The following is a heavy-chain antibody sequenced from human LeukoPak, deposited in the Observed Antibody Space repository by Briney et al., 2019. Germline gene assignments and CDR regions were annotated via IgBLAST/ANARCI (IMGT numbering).Heavy chain of an antibody. CDR2: IYYSGST. V-gene: IGHV4-39*07. CDR1: GGSISSSSYY. J-gene: IGHJ4*02. CDR3: ARARNYLINY. Sequence: PSETLSLTCTVSGGSISSSSYYWGWIRQPPGKGLEWIGSIYYSGSTYYNPSLKSRVTISVDTSKNQFSLKLSSVTAADTAVYYCARARNYLINYWGQGTLVTVSS. D-gene: IGHD4-11*01.